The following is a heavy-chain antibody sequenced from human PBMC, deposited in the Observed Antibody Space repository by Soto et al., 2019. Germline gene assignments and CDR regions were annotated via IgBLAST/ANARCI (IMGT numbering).Heavy chain of an antibody. Sequence: PGGSLRLSCAASGFTVSSKYMTWVRQAPGKGLEWVSLIQSGGTTYYADSVKGRFTISRDTSENTLHLQMSSLRAEDTAVYYCAKDNSDLSMVRGLISYGMDVWGQGTTVTVSS. J-gene: IGHJ6*02. CDR3: AKDNSDLSMVRGLISYGMDV. CDR1: GFTVSSKY. CDR2: IQSGGTT. V-gene: IGHV3-66*01. D-gene: IGHD3-10*01.